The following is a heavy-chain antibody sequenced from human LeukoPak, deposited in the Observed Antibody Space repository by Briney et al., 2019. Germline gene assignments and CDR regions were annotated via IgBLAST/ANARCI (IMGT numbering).Heavy chain of an antibody. CDR3: ARDEYCSGGSCYIAFDI. J-gene: IGHJ3*02. CDR1: GFTFSSYS. CDR2: ISSSSSYI. V-gene: IGHV3-21*01. D-gene: IGHD2-15*01. Sequence: GGSLRLSCAASGFTFSSYSINWVRQAPGKGLEWVSSISSSSSYIYYADSVKGRFTISRDNAKNSLYLQMNSLRAEDTAVYYCARDEYCSGGSCYIAFDIWGQGTMVTVSS.